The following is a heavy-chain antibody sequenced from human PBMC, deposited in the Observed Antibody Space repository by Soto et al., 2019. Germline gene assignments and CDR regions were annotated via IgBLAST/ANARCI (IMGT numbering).Heavy chain of an antibody. V-gene: IGHV3-23*01. CDR1: GFTFSSYA. J-gene: IGHJ4*02. CDR2: ISGSGGST. Sequence: EVQLLESGGGLVQPGGSLRLSCAASGFTFSSYAMIWVRQAPGKGLEWVSAISGSGGSTYYADSVKGRFTISRDNSKNTLYLQMNSLRAEDTAVYYCAKSRAIFGVVSLFDYWGQGTLVTVSS. D-gene: IGHD3-3*01. CDR3: AKSRAIFGVVSLFDY.